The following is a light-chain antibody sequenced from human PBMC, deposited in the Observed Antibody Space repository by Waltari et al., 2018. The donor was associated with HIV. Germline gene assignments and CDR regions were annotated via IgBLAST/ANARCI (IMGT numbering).Light chain of an antibody. V-gene: IGKV3-20*01. J-gene: IGKJ1*01. CDR3: HQYGGSPPT. CDR1: QSVSRSF. Sequence: EIVLTQSPGSLSLSPGERATLSCRASQSVSRSFLAWLQQKPGQAPRLLVYGASSRATDIPDRFSGSGSGTDFTLTISRLEPEDFAGYYCHQYGGSPPTFGQGTKVEIK. CDR2: GAS.